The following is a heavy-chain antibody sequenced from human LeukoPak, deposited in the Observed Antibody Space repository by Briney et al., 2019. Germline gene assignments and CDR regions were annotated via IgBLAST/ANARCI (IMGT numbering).Heavy chain of an antibody. J-gene: IGHJ2*01. CDR1: RGSISSGGYY. V-gene: IGHV4-61*08. D-gene: IGHD3-9*01. CDR2: IYYSGST. CDR3: ARLRYFDWLLSVPGYWYFDL. Sequence: SETLSLTCTVSRGSISSGGYYWSWIRQPPGKGLEWIGYIYYSGSTNYNPSLKSRVTISVDTSKNQFSLKLSSVTAADTAVYYCARLRYFDWLLSVPGYWYFDLWGRGTLVTVSS.